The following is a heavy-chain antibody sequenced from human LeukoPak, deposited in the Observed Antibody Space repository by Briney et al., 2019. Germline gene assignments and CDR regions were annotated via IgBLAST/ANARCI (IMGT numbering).Heavy chain of an antibody. Sequence: GGSLRLSCAASGFIVSHKYMAWVRQAPGKGLEWLSIIYTAGNTVSAESVKGRFIISRDNSRNTVHLQMNSLRDDDTAVYYCARGQIDLLRNYFDSWGPGTLVAVSS. J-gene: IGHJ4*02. CDR2: IYTAGNT. CDR1: GFIVSHKY. CDR3: ARGQIDLLRNYFDS. D-gene: IGHD3-22*01. V-gene: IGHV3-66*01.